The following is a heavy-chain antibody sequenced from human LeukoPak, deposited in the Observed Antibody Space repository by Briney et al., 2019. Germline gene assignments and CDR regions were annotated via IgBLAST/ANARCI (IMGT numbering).Heavy chain of an antibody. CDR1: AFTFRTYP. Sequence: GGSLRLSCAASAFTFRTYPMSWLRQARGKGLEWVSAISVSGTTYYAGSVKGRFTISRDNSKNTLDLQMNSLRADDTPVYYCAKDSRWPNDAFDIWGQGTLVTVSS. CDR3: AKDSRWPNDAFDI. V-gene: IGHV3-23*01. J-gene: IGHJ3*02. D-gene: IGHD6-13*01. CDR2: ISVSGTT.